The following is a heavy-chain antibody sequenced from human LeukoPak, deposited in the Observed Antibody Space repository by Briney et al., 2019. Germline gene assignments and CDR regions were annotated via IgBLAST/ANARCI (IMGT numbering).Heavy chain of an antibody. J-gene: IGHJ4*02. CDR2: ISTNGGST. Sequence: PGGSLRLSCSASGFTFSSYAMHWVRQAPGKGLEFVSAISTNGGSTYYADSVKGRFTISRDNSKNMLYLHMSSLRPEDTAVYLCVKLLGAMRLLLPYFDYWGQGTLVTVSS. CDR1: GFTFSSYA. D-gene: IGHD3-22*01. CDR3: VKLLGAMRLLLPYFDY. V-gene: IGHV3-64D*06.